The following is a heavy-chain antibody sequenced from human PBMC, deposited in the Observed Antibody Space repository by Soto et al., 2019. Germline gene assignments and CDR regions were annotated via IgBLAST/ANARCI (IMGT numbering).Heavy chain of an antibody. CDR1: GFTFDDYA. J-gene: IGHJ3*02. V-gene: IGHV3-9*01. CDR2: ISWNSGSI. Sequence: GGSLRLSCAASGFTFDDYAMHWVRQAPGKGLEWVSGISWNSGSIGYADSVKGRFTISRDNAKNSLYLQMNSLRVEDTALYYCAKDINGDFVVPAATTNAFDIWGQGTMVTV. CDR3: AKDINGDFVVPAATTNAFDI. D-gene: IGHD2-2*01.